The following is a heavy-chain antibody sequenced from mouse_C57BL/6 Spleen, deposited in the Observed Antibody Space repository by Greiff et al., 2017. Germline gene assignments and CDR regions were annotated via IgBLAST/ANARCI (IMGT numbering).Heavy chain of an antibody. V-gene: IGHV1-39*01. J-gene: IGHJ2*01. CDR1: GYSFTDYN. D-gene: IGHD1-1*01. CDR3: ARGTFITTVVGPFDY. CDR2: INPNYGTT. Sequence: EVQLQQSGPELVKPGASVKISCKASGYSFTDYNMNWVKQSNGKSLEWIGVINPNYGTTNYNQKFKGKATLTVDQSSSTAYMQLNSLTSEDSAVYYCARGTFITTVVGPFDYWGQGTTLTVSS.